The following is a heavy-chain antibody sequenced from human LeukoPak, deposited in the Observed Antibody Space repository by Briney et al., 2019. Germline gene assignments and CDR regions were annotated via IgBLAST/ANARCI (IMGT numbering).Heavy chain of an antibody. CDR3: ARAKRTRVSSSWYVTWFDR. J-gene: IGHJ5*02. CDR2: IYHSGST. D-gene: IGHD6-13*01. CDR1: GYSISSGYY. Sequence: SETLSLTCTVSGYSISSGYYWGWIRQPPGKGLEWIGSIYHSGSTYYNPSVKSRLTRSVDTAKNQSSLKLSSWTAADTAVYYCARAKRTRVSSSWYVTWFDRWGQGTLVTVSS. V-gene: IGHV4-38-2*02.